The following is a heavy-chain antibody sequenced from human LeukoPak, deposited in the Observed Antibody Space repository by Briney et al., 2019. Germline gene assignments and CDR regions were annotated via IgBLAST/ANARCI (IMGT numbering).Heavy chain of an antibody. CDR3: AKDSITIFGVALDAFDI. CDR2: IRYDGSNK. CDR1: GFTFSSYG. Sequence: PGGPLRLSCAASGFTFSSYGMHWVRQAPGKGLEWVAFIRYDGSNKYYADSVKGRFTISRDNSKNTLYLQMNSLRAEDTAVYYCAKDSITIFGVALDAFDIWGQGTMVTVSS. V-gene: IGHV3-30*02. J-gene: IGHJ3*02. D-gene: IGHD3-3*01.